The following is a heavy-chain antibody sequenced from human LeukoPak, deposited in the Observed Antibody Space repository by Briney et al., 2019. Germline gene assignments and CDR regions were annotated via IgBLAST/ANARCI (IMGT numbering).Heavy chain of an antibody. Sequence: SETLSLTCTVSGGSISSSSYYWGWIRQPPGKGLEWIGSIYYSGSTYYNPSLKSRVTISVDTSKNQFSLKLSSVTAADTAVYYCARVTKFHEWFDPWGQGTLVTVSS. D-gene: IGHD1/OR15-1a*01. CDR3: ARVTKFHEWFDP. J-gene: IGHJ5*02. CDR2: IYYSGST. CDR1: GGSISSSSYY. V-gene: IGHV4-39*07.